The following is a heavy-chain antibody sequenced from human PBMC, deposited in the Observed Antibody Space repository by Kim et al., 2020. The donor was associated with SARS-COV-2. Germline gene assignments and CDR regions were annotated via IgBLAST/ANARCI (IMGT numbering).Heavy chain of an antibody. CDR2: IKQDGSEK. J-gene: IGHJ4*02. CDR3: AREGGEQLDGWYYFDY. Sequence: GGSLRLSCAASGFTFSSYWMSWVRQAPGKGLEWVANIKQDGSEKYYVDSVKGRFTISRDNAKNSLYLQMNSLRAEDTAVYYCAREGGEQLDGWYYFDYWGQGTLVTVSS. CDR1: GFTFSSYW. V-gene: IGHV3-7*01. D-gene: IGHD1-26*01.